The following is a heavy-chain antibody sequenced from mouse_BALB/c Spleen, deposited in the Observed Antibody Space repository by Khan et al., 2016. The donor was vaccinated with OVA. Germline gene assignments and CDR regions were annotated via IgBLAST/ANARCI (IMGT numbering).Heavy chain of an antibody. D-gene: IGHD2-1*01. Sequence: VQQSGAELAKPGASVKMSCKASGYTFTTYWMHWVKQRPGQGLEWIGYINPSTGYTEYNQKFKDKATLTADKSSSTAYMQLSSLTSEDSAVYYCARRGVYGIFAYWGQGTLVTVSA. CDR3: ARRGVYGIFAY. V-gene: IGHV1-7*01. J-gene: IGHJ3*01. CDR2: INPSTGYT. CDR1: GYTFTTYW.